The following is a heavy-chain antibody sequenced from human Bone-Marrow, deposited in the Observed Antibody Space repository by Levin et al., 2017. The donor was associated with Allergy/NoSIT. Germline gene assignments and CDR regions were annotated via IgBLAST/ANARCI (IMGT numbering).Heavy chain of an antibody. CDR2: IFWDDDK. CDR3: AQSFIVGASVDH. V-gene: IGHV2-5*02. J-gene: IGHJ4*02. D-gene: IGHD1-26*01. Sequence: SGPTLVKPSQTLTLTCTFSGFSLTPSGVGVGWIRQPPGKAPEWLALIFWDDDKRINSTLRTRLTITKDTSKNQVFLTLTNMDPVDTGTYFCAQSFIVGASVDHWGPGTLVTVSS. CDR1: GFSLTPSGVG.